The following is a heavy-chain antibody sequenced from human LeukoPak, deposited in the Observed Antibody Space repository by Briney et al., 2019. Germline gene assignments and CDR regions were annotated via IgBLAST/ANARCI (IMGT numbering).Heavy chain of an antibody. J-gene: IGHJ4*02. V-gene: IGHV3-30-3*01. CDR3: ARDSKGDYRLVDY. CDR2: ISYDGSNK. D-gene: IGHD4-17*01. Sequence: PGGSLRLSCAASGFTFSSYAMHWVRQAPGKGLEWVAVISYDGSNKYYADSVKGRFTISRDNSKNTLYLQMNSLRAEDTAVYYCARDSKGDYRLVDYWGQGTLVTVSS. CDR1: GFTFSSYA.